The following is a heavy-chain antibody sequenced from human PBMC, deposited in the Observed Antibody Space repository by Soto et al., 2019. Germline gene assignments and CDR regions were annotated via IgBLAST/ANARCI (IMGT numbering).Heavy chain of an antibody. J-gene: IGHJ3*02. CDR1: GYTFTSYG. Sequence: ASVKVSCKASGYTFTSYGISWVRQAPGQGLEWMGWISAYNGNTNYAQKLQGRVTMTTDTSTSTAYMELRSLRSDDTAVNCGAGGGGGWGIAAAGNAFDIWGQGTMVTVSS. V-gene: IGHV1-18*01. CDR2: ISAYNGNT. D-gene: IGHD6-13*01. CDR3: AGGGGGWGIAAAGNAFDI.